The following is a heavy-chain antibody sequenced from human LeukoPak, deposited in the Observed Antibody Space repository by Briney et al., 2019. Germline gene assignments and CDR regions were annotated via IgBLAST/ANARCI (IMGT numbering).Heavy chain of an antibody. D-gene: IGHD2-21*02. CDR1: GFTFSSYA. CDR3: AKLGGDHKYYYYYMDV. Sequence: YPGGSLRLSCAASGFTFSSYAMNWVRQAPGRGLEWVSGFSGSGGTTYYADSVKGRFTISRDNSKNTLYLQMNSLRAEDTAVYYCAKLGGDHKYYYYYMDVWGKGTTVTVSS. CDR2: FSGSGGTT. J-gene: IGHJ6*03. V-gene: IGHV3-23*01.